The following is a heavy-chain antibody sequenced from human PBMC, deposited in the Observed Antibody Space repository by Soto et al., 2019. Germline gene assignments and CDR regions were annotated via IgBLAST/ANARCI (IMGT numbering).Heavy chain of an antibody. J-gene: IGHJ4*02. CDR3: ATHGLGVSSPPYFDN. Sequence: QLVQSGSEVKKPGSSVKVSCQASGGTFSGYVVTWVRQAPGQGLEWMGEFVPLFGTTNYAQRFSGRITITAEESTSTAYMELRPLRSDDTAVYYCATHGLGVSSPPYFDNWGQGPLVTVSS. D-gene: IGHD3-16*01. CDR2: FVPLFGTT. V-gene: IGHV1-69*01. CDR1: GGTFSGYV.